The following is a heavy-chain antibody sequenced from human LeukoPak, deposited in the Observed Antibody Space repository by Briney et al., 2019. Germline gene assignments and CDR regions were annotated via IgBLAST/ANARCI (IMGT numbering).Heavy chain of an antibody. D-gene: IGHD2-15*01. CDR2: IYYSGST. CDR3: AREGRSRHGSLHNWFDP. Sequence: PSETLSLICIVSGGSISSNSNYWGWIRQPPGKGLGWIGSIYYSGSTYYNPSLKSRVTISVDTSKNQFSLKLSSVTAADTAVYYCAREGRSRHGSLHNWFDPWGQGTLVTVSS. V-gene: IGHV4-39*07. CDR1: GGSISSNSNY. J-gene: IGHJ5*02.